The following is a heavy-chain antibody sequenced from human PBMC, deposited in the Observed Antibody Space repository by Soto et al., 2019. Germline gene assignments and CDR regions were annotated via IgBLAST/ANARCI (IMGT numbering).Heavy chain of an antibody. D-gene: IGHD3-16*02. J-gene: IGHJ4*02. CDR1: GFTFSSYG. CDR3: ARAMTSHLIDFDY. CDR2: IWYDGSNK. V-gene: IGHV3-33*01. Sequence: QVQLVESGGGVVQPGRSLRLSCAASGFTFSSYGMHWVRQAPGKGLEWVAVIWYDGSNKYYADSVKGRFTISRDNSKNTLYLQINSLRAEDTAVYYCARAMTSHLIDFDYWGQGTLVTVSS.